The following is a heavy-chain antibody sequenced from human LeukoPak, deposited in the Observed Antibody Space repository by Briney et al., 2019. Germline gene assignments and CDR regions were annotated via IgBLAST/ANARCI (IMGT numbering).Heavy chain of an antibody. J-gene: IGHJ4*02. V-gene: IGHV1-69*06. Sequence: ASVKVSCKASGGTFSSYAISWVRQAPGQGLEWMGGIIPIFGTANYAQKFRGRVTITADKSTSTAYMELSSLRSEDTAVYYCARVREYGSGMDYFDYWGQGTLVTVSS. CDR2: IIPIFGTA. D-gene: IGHD3-10*01. CDR1: GGTFSSYA. CDR3: ARVREYGSGMDYFDY.